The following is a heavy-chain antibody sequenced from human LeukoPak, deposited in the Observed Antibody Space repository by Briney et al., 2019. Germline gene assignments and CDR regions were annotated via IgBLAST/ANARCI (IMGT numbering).Heavy chain of an antibody. CDR1: GGSFSGYY. Sequence: SETLSLTCAVYGGSFSGYYWSWIRQPPGKGLEWIGEINHSGSTNYNPSLKSRVTISVDTSKNQFSLKLSSVAAADTAVYYCARGSNYGILTGYSPWGQGTLVTVSS. V-gene: IGHV4-34*01. J-gene: IGHJ5*02. D-gene: IGHD3-9*01. CDR2: INHSGST. CDR3: ARGSNYGILTGYSP.